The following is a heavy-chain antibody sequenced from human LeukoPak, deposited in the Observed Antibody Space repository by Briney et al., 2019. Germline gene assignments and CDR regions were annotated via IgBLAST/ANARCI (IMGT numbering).Heavy chain of an antibody. Sequence: SEPLSLTCAVYGGSFSGHYWSWIRQPPGKGLEWIGEINHSGSTDHNPSLKSRVSISVDTSKNQFSLKLNSVTAADTAVYYCARYAFSNSYSPFDFWSQGTLVTVPS. CDR3: ARYAFSNSYSPFDF. V-gene: IGHV4-34*01. CDR2: INHSGST. D-gene: IGHD3/OR15-3a*01. CDR1: GGSFSGHY. J-gene: IGHJ4*02.